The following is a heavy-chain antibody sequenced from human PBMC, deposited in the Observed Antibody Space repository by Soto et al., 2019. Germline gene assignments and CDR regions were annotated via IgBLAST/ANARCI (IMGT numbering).Heavy chain of an antibody. V-gene: IGHV1-69*13. J-gene: IGHJ6*02. CDR3: ARALRYFDWLLPDYYYYGMDV. Sequence: SVKVSCKASGGTFSSYAISWVRQAPGQGLGWMGGIIPIFGTANYAQKFQGRVTITADESTSTAYMELSSLRSEDTAVYYCARALRYFDWLLPDYYYYGMDVWGQGTTVTVSS. CDR1: GGTFSSYA. CDR2: IIPIFGTA. D-gene: IGHD3-9*01.